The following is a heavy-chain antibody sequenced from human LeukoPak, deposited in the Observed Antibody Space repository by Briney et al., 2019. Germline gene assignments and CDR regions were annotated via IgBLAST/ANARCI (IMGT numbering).Heavy chain of an antibody. D-gene: IGHD3-16*01. J-gene: IGHJ1*01. CDR2: IKQDGSEK. Sequence: GGSLRLSCAASGFTFSSYWMSWVRQAPGKGLEWVANIKQDGSEKYYVDSVKGRFTISRDNSKNTQSLQMNSLRAEDTAVYYCAKDDDWGRYKHWGQGTLVTVSS. V-gene: IGHV3-7*03. CDR3: AKDDDWGRYKH. CDR1: GFTFSSYW.